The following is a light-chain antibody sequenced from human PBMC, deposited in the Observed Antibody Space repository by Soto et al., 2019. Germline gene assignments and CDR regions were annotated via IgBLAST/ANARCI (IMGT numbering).Light chain of an antibody. V-gene: IGKV3-20*01. Sequence: EVVMTQSPANLSLSPGAGATLSCWASQPVSDKLAWYQQKPGQAPRLLIYNAYNRASGIPDRFSGSGSGTDFTLTISRLEPEDFVVYHCQQYDGSPRTFGQGTKVDIK. J-gene: IGKJ1*01. CDR1: QPVSDK. CDR2: NAY. CDR3: QQYDGSPRT.